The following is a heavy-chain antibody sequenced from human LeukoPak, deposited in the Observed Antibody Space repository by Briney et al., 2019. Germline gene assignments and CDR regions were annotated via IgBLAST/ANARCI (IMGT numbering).Heavy chain of an antibody. V-gene: IGHV1-69*04. D-gene: IGHD1-26*01. CDR1: GGTFSSYA. J-gene: IGHJ4*02. CDR2: IIPILGIA. Sequence: SVKVSCKASGGTFSSYAISLVRQAPGQGLEWMGRIIPILGIANYAQKFQGRVTITADKSTSTAYMELSSLRSEDTAVYYCARDAREGLFDYWGREPWSPSPQ. CDR3: ARDAREGLFDY.